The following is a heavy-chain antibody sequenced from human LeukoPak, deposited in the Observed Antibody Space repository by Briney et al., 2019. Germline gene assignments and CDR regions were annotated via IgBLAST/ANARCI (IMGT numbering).Heavy chain of an antibody. D-gene: IGHD6-19*01. CDR1: GFTFVTYT. CDR2: ISSSGGII. J-gene: IGHJ4*02. V-gene: IGHV3-21*01. CDR3: SRGGIRESGGWSGY. Sequence: PGGSLRLSCAASGFTFVTYTMNWVRQPPGKGLERVSSISSSGGIIYYADSVTGRFTISRDNAKNSLYLQMNSLRAEDTAVYYCSRGGIRESGGWSGYWGQGTLVTVSS.